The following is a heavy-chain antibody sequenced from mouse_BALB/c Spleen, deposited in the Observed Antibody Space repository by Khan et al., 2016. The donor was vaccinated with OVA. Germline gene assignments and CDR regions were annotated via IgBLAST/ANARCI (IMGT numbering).Heavy chain of an antibody. V-gene: IGHV1-81*01. CDR1: GYTFTYYV. D-gene: IGHD2-3*01. J-gene: IGHJ2*01. CDR2: IYPGSDNA. CDR3: ARGDGYYVYFDY. Sequence: VQLQESGPELVKPGASVKMSCKASGYTFTYYVITWVKQRTGQGLEWIGEIYPGSDNAYYNERFKGKATLTADKSSNTTHMQLSSLTSEDSAVYFCARGDGYYVYFDYWGQATTLTVSS.